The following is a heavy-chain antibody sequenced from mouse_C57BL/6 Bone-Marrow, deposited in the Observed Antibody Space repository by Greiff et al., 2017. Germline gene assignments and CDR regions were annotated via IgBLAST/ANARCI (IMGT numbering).Heavy chain of an antibody. CDR2: IDPANGDT. CDR1: GFNIKDDY. CDR3: TFGPLWLPDY. D-gene: IGHD2-2*01. Sequence: EVQLQQSGAELVRPGASVKLSCTASGFNIKDDYMHWVKQRPEQGLEWIGWIDPANGDTEYASKFQGKATITADTSSNTAYLQLSSLTSEDTAVYYCTFGPLWLPDYWGQGTTLTVSS. J-gene: IGHJ2*01. V-gene: IGHV14-4*01.